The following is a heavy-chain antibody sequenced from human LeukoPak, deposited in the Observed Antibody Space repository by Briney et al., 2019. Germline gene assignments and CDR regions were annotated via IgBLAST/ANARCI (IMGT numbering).Heavy chain of an antibody. D-gene: IGHD1-26*01. CDR2: IWYDGSNE. CDR3: PRGGGGSYGSDWFDL. V-gene: IGHV3-33*01. CDR1: GFTFSSYG. Sequence: GGSLRLSCAASGFTFSSYGIHWVRQAPGKGLEWAAVIWYDGSNEYYADSVKGRFTISRDNSKNTLDLQMHSLRAEDTAVYYWPRGGGGSYGSDWFDLGGRGPVATVS. J-gene: IGHJ5*02.